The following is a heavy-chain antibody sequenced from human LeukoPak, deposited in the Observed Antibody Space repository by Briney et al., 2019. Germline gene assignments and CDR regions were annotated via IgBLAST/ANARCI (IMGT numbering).Heavy chain of an antibody. D-gene: IGHD6-13*01. J-gene: IGHJ4*02. Sequence: PGGSLRLSCAASGFTFSSCAMSWVRQAPGKGLEWVSGISGSGGSAYYADSVKGRFTISRDNSKNTLHLQMNSLRAEDTAVYYCAKGLSSWYLDYWGQGTLVTVSS. CDR3: AKGLSSWYLDY. CDR1: GFTFSSCA. CDR2: ISGSGGSA. V-gene: IGHV3-23*01.